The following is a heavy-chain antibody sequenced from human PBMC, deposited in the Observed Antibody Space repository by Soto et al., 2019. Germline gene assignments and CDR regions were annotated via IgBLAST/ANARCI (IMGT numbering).Heavy chain of an antibody. CDR1: GFTFDGYM. J-gene: IGHJ5*01. CDR3: AKEGNGGSSLDS. Sequence: GGSLRLSCEASGFTFDGYMMHWVRQVPGKGLEWISLISWDGGTIDYADSIKGRFTVSRDNSKTSLYLHMHSLTTEDTAFYYCAKEGNGGSSLDSWGQGTLVTVSS. D-gene: IGHD1-26*01. CDR2: ISWDGGTI. V-gene: IGHV3-43*01.